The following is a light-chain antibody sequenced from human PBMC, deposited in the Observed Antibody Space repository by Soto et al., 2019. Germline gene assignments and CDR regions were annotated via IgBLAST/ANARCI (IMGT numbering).Light chain of an antibody. CDR3: QQYDNLPLT. Sequence: DIQMTHSPSSLSASVGDRVTITCQASQDIKNYLNWYQQKSGKAPKLLIYDASDLETGVPSRFSGSGSGTDFTFTINSLQPEDIATYYCQQYDNLPLTFGGGTKVDI. V-gene: IGKV1-33*01. CDR1: QDIKNY. CDR2: DAS. J-gene: IGKJ4*01.